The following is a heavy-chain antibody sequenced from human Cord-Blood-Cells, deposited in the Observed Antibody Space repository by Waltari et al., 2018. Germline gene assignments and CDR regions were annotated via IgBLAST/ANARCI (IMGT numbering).Heavy chain of an antibody. Sequence: QVQLQQWGAGLLKPSETLSLTCAVYGGSFSGYYRSWIRQPPGKGLEWIGEINHSGSTNYNPSLKSRVTISVDTSKNQFSLKLSSVTAADTAVYYCARSSSIAARGWDYWGQGTLVTVSS. CDR3: ARSSSIAARGWDY. CDR1: GGSFSGYY. D-gene: IGHD6-6*01. V-gene: IGHV4-34*01. J-gene: IGHJ4*02. CDR2: INHSGST.